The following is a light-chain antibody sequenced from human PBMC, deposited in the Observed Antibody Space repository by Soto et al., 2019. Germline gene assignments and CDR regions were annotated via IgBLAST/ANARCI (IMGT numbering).Light chain of an antibody. CDR3: QQYGRSPFT. J-gene: IGKJ2*01. V-gene: IGKV3-20*01. CDR2: GAS. Sequence: EIVLTQSPGTLSLSPGEGATLSCRASQSVSSNYLAWYQQEPGQAPRLLIFGASNRASDIPDRFSGSGSGTDFTLTISRLEPEDFAVYFCQQYGRSPFTFGQGTKLQIK. CDR1: QSVSSNY.